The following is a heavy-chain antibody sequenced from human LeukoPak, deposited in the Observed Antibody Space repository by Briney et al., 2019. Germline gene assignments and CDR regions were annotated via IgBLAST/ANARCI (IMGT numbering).Heavy chain of an antibody. CDR2: ISGSGGST. D-gene: IGHD2-2*01. J-gene: IGHJ4*02. V-gene: IGHV3-23*01. CDR1: GFTFSSYA. CDR3: AKYDIVVVPAAMVDY. Sequence: GGSLRLSCAASGFTFSSYAMSWVRQAPGKGLEWVSAISGSGGSTYYADSAKGRFTISRDNSKNTLYLQMNSLRAEDTAVYYCAKYDIVVVPAAMVDYWGQGTLVTVSS.